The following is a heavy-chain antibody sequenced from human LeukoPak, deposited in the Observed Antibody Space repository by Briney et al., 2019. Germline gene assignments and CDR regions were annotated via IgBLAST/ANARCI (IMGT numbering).Heavy chain of an antibody. D-gene: IGHD3-10*01. J-gene: IGHJ6*03. CDR2: IYYSGST. CDR3: ARGTPGSSYYYYYYMDV. V-gene: IGHV4-59*01. CDR1: GGSISIYY. Sequence: SETLSLTCTVSGGSISIYYWSWIRQPPGKGLEWIGYIYYSGSTNYNPSLKSRVTISVDTSKNQFSLKLSSVTAADTAVYYCARGTPGSSYYYYYYMDVWGKGTTVTVSS.